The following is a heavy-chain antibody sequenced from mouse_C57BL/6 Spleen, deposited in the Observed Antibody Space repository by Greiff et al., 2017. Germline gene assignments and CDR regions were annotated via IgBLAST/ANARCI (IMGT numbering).Heavy chain of an antibody. CDR3: ARGIYYGYDVAFDV. Sequence: EVQLVESGGGLVKPGGSLKLSCAASGFTFSSYAMSWVRQTPEKRLEWVATISDGGSYTYYQDNVKGRFTISRDNAKNNLYLQMSHLKSEDTAMYYCARGIYYGYDVAFDVWGTGTTVTVSS. V-gene: IGHV5-4*01. CDR1: GFTFSSYA. J-gene: IGHJ1*03. CDR2: ISDGGSYT. D-gene: IGHD2-2*01.